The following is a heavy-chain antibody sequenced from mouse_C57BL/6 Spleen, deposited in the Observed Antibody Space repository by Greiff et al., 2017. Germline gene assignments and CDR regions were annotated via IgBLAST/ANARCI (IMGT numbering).Heavy chain of an antibody. J-gene: IGHJ3*01. CDR1: GYTFTSYW. V-gene: IGHV1-55*01. CDR2: IYPGSGST. CDR3: ARRYYDYDGGFAY. Sequence: QVQLQQPGAELVKPGASVKMSCKASGYTFTSYWITWVKQRPGQGLEWIGDIYPGSGSTNYNEKFKSKATLTVDTSSSTAYMQRSSLTSEYSAVDYCARRYYDYDGGFAYWGQGTLVTVSA. D-gene: IGHD2-4*01.